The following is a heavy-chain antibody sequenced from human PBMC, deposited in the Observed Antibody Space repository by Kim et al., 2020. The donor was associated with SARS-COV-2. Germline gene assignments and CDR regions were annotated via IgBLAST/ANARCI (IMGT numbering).Heavy chain of an antibody. D-gene: IGHD6-13*01. V-gene: IGHV3-73*01. CDR3: TRVPGYSSSWWDAFDI. Sequence: GGSLRLSCAASGFTFSGSAMHWVRQASGKGLEWIGRIRRKANSYATAYAASVKGRFTISRDDSKNTAYLQVNSLKTEDTAMYYCTRVPGYSSSWWDAFDIWGQGTMVTVSS. CDR1: GFTFSGSA. CDR2: IRRKANSYAT. J-gene: IGHJ3*02.